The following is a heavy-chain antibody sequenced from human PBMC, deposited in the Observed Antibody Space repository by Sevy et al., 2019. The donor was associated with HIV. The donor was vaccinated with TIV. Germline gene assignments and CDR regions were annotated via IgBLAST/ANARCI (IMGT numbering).Heavy chain of an antibody. CDR3: ARFVGYCSGGRCSIIDF. D-gene: IGHD2-15*01. CDR1: GFSLSDHA. Sequence: GESLKISCAASGFSLSDHAVSWVRQTPGKGLEWLAVISYNGRNQYYADSVKGRFTISKDDSKNTLFLQLNSLRAEDTAVYYCARFVGYCSGGRCSIIDFWGQGTLVTVSS. V-gene: IGHV3-30*04. J-gene: IGHJ4*02. CDR2: ISYNGRNQ.